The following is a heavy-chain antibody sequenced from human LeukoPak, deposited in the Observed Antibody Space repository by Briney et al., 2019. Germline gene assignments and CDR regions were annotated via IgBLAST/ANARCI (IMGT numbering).Heavy chain of an antibody. J-gene: IGHJ4*02. CDR2: ISWNSGST. CDR3: AKDIPPNYYGSGSYSDY. Sequence: GGSLRLSCAASGFTFDDYAMHWVRQAPGKGLEWVSGISWNSGSTYYADSVKGRFTISRDNSKNSLYLQMNSLRTEDTALYYCAKDIPPNYYGSGSYSDYWGQGTLVTVSS. CDR1: GFTFDDYA. V-gene: IGHV3-43*02. D-gene: IGHD3-10*01.